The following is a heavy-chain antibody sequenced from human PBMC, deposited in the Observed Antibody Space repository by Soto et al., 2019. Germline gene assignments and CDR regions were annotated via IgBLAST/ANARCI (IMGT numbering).Heavy chain of an antibody. CDR2: IDPNDSET. J-gene: IGHJ4*02. Sequence: PGESLKISCKGSGHRFNSYWIGWVRQMPGKGLEWMGRIDPNDSETKYSPSFEGQVTISADRSINTAYLEWSSLKAADTAMYYCASRNCGGDCYSHFDSWGQGALVTVS. V-gene: IGHV5-10-1*01. CDR3: ASRNCGGDCYSHFDS. D-gene: IGHD2-21*02. CDR1: GHRFNSYW.